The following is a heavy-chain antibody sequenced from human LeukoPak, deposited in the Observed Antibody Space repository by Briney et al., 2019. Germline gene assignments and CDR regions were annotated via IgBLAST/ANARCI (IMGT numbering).Heavy chain of an antibody. CDR3: ARDFEAPSNC. CDR2: INPDESRT. V-gene: IGHV3-74*01. CDR1: GFTFDDYA. Sequence: GGSLRLSCAASGFTFDDYAMLWVRQAPGEGLVWVSRINPDESRTDYADSVKGRFTISRDNTKNTVDLQMNSLRAEDTAVYYCARDFEAPSNCWGQGTLVTVSS. D-gene: IGHD3-9*01. J-gene: IGHJ4*02.